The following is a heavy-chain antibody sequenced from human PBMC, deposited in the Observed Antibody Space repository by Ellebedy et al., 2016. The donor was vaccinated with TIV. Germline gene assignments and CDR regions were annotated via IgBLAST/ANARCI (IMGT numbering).Heavy chain of an antibody. V-gene: IGHV3-23*01. J-gene: IGHJ4*02. CDR2: ISASGEST. D-gene: IGHD3-22*01. CDR3: AKRDSSGYYYARLFDY. Sequence: PGGSLRLSCAASGFTFSIFAMSWVRQAPGKGLEWVSTISASGESTYYADSVTGRFTISRDNAKNTLYLQMNSLRAEDTAVYYCAKRDSSGYYYARLFDYWGQGTQVTVSS. CDR1: GFTFSIFA.